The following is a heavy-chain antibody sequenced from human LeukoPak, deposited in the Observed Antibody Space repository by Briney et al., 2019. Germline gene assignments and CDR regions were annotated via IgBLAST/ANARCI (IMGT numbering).Heavy chain of an antibody. V-gene: IGHV4-38-2*02. CDR3: ARDWGSRVVVPAARWYWFDP. J-gene: IGHJ5*02. Sequence: PSETLSLTCTVSGYSISSGYYWGWIRQPPGKGLEWIGSIYHSGSTYYNPSLKSRVTISVDTSKNQFSLKLSSVTAADTAVYYCARDWGSRVVVPAARWYWFDPWGQGTLVTVSS. CDR2: IYHSGST. D-gene: IGHD2-2*01. CDR1: GYSISSGYY.